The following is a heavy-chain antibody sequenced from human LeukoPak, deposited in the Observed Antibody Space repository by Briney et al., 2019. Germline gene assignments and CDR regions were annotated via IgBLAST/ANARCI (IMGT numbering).Heavy chain of an antibody. J-gene: IGHJ4*02. V-gene: IGHV3-23*01. CDR2: ISGSGGST. CDR3: AKLPDSSGYYYFDY. Sequence: PGGSLRLSCAASGFTFSSYSMSWVRQAPGKGLEWVSAISGSGGSTYYTDSVKGRFTISRDNSKNTVYLQMNSLRAEDTAIYYCAKLPDSSGYYYFDYWGQGTLVTVSS. D-gene: IGHD3-22*01. CDR1: GFTFSSYS.